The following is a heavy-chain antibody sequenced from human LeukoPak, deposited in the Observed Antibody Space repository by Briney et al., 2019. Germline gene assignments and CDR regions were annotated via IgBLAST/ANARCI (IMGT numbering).Heavy chain of an antibody. J-gene: IGHJ4*02. CDR3: ARGRVTGD. D-gene: IGHD2-21*02. CDR1: GFRFSDYW. Sequence: PGGSLRLSCAASGFRFSDYWMNWARQAPGKGLEWVANIKKDGGETYYVDSVKGRFTISRDNAKNSLYLQMNSLRVEDTAVYYCARGRVTGDWGQGTLVTVSS. CDR2: IKKDGGET. V-gene: IGHV3-7*01.